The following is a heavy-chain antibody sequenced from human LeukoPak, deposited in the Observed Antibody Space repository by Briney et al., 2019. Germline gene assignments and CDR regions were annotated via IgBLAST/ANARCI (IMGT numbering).Heavy chain of an antibody. Sequence: IPSETLSLTCTVYGGSISNYYWSWIRQPAGKGLEWIGRINTSGSTNFNPSLKSRVTMSLDTSKNQFSLKLSSVTAADTAVYYCARVRSFGGYYGSGTFDYWGQGTLVTVSS. CDR1: GGSISNYY. CDR3: ARVRSFGGYYGSGTFDY. J-gene: IGHJ4*02. CDR2: INTSGST. D-gene: IGHD3-10*01. V-gene: IGHV4-4*07.